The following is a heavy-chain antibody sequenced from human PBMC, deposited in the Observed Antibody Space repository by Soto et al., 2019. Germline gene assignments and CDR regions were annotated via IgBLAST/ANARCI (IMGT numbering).Heavy chain of an antibody. CDR3: ASLHSSGWYYFDY. D-gene: IGHD6-19*01. V-gene: IGHV4-34*01. CDR2: INHSGST. J-gene: IGHJ4*02. CDR1: GGYFSGYC. Sequence: SETLCLTCAVDGGYFSGYCWSWIRQPPGKGLEWIGEINHSGSTNYNPSLKSRVTISVDTSKNQFSLKLSSVTAADTAVYYCASLHSSGWYYFDYWGQGTLVTVSS.